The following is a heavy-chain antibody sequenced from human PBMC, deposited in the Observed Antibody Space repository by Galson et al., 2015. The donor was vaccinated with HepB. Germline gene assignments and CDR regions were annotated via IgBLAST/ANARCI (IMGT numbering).Heavy chain of an antibody. Sequence: SVKVSCKASGGTFSSYTISWVRQAPGQGLEWVGRIIPILGIANYAQKFQGRVTITADKSTSTAYMELSSLRSEDTAVYYCARAEQQLHYGMDVWGQGTTVTVSS. V-gene: IGHV1-69*02. CDR1: GGTFSSYT. J-gene: IGHJ6*02. D-gene: IGHD6-13*01. CDR2: IIPILGIA. CDR3: ARAEQQLHYGMDV.